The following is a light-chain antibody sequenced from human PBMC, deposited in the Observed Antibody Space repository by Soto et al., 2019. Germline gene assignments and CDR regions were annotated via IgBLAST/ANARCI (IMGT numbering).Light chain of an antibody. CDR3: QLYGISPH. V-gene: IGKV3-20*01. CDR1: QSRGSNC. Sequence: MVLAQSTGTLSLSPGERATLSCKTSQSRGSNCLAWYQLKPGQAPRLLIYASSNRATGIPDRFSGSASGTDFTLTINILEPEDFAVYYCQLYGISPHFGQGTRLEIK. J-gene: IGKJ5*01. CDR2: ASS.